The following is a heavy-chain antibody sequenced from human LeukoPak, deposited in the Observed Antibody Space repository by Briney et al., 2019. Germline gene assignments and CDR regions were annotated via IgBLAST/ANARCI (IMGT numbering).Heavy chain of an antibody. CDR3: AKDYSGSHHFDC. CDR1: GFTFSSYA. V-gene: IGHV3-23*01. CDR2: ISGSGGSA. Sequence: GGSLRLSCAASGFTFSSYAMSWVRQAPGKGLEWVSAISGSGGSAYYADSVKGRFTISRDNSKNTLYLQMNSLRAKDTAVYYCAKDYSGSHHFDCWGQGTLVIVSS. D-gene: IGHD1-26*01. J-gene: IGHJ4*02.